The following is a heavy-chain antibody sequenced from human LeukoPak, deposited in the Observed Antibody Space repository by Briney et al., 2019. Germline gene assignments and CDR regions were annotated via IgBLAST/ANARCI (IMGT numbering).Heavy chain of an antibody. J-gene: IGHJ6*02. Sequence: DPSETLSLTCTVSGGSISSGGYYWSWIRQHPGKGLEWIGYIYYSGSTYYNPSLKSRVTISVDTSKNQFSLKLSSATAADTAVYYCASSRERYSYGYVDYYYYGTDVWGQGTTVTVSS. CDR2: IYYSGST. CDR3: ASSRERYSYGYVDYYYYGTDV. CDR1: GGSISSGGYY. D-gene: IGHD5-18*01. V-gene: IGHV4-31*03.